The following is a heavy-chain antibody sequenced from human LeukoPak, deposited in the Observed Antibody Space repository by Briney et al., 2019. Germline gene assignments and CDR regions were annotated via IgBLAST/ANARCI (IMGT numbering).Heavy chain of an antibody. CDR2: ISSSGSTM. J-gene: IGHJ3*02. Sequence: RTGGSLRLSCAASGFTVSNSYMNWVRQAPGKGLEWVSYISSSGSTMDYADSVKGRFTISRDNAKNSLYLQMNSLRAEDTAVYSCARGSPYDDLGAFDMWGQGTMVTVSS. CDR1: GFTVSNSY. CDR3: ARGSPYDDLGAFDM. D-gene: IGHD3-22*01. V-gene: IGHV3-69-1*02.